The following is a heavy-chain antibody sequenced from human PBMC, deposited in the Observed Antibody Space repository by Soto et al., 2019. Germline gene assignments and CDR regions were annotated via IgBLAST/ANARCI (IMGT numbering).Heavy chain of an antibody. Sequence: GASVKVSCKTSGYTFSNYGINWVRQAPGQGLEWMGWISGYNGNTNYAQTVQGRVTMTTDTSTGTVYMELRSPKSDDTAIYYCSRFIMVGGWFDPNYYHGMDVWGQGTTVTVSS. CDR3: SRFIMVGGWFDPNYYHGMDV. J-gene: IGHJ6*02. V-gene: IGHV1-18*01. D-gene: IGHD6-19*01. CDR1: GYTFSNYG. CDR2: ISGYNGNT.